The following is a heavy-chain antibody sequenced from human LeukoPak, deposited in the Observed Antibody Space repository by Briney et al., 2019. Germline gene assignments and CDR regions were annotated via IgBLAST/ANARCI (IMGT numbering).Heavy chain of an antibody. V-gene: IGHV4-59*12. Sequence: SETLSLTCPVSGGSISSYYWSWIRQPPGKGLEWIGYIYYSGSTNYNPSLKSRVTISVDTSKNQFSLKLSSVTAADTAVYYCARGSASYYYGSGRFDYWGQGTLVTVSS. CDR1: GGSISSYY. CDR2: IYYSGST. D-gene: IGHD3-10*01. CDR3: ARGSASYYYGSGRFDY. J-gene: IGHJ4*02.